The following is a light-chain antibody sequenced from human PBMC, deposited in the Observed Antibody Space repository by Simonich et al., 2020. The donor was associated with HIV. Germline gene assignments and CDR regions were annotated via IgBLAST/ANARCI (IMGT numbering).Light chain of an antibody. V-gene: IGLV7-46*01. CDR3: LLSYSGAWV. CDR1: TGAVTFGHY. CDR2: DTS. J-gene: IGLJ3*02. Sequence: QAVVTQEPSLTVAPGGTVTLTCGSSTGAVTFGHYPYWFQQKPGQAPRTLTYDTSNKHSWTPSRFSGSLLGGKAALTLSGAHPEDEAEYYCLLSYSGAWVFGGGTRLTVL.